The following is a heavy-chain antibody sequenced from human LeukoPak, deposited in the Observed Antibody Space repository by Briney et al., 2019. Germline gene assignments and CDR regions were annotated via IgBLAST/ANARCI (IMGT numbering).Heavy chain of an antibody. V-gene: IGHV4-59*12. CDR3: AREKPLAVAGSGAFDI. CDR1: GGSISSYY. J-gene: IGHJ3*02. D-gene: IGHD6-19*01. CDR2: IYYSGST. Sequence: SETLSLTCTVSGGSISSYYWSWIRQPPGKGLEWIGYIYYSGSTNYNPSLKSRVTISVDTSKNQFSLKLSSVTAADTAVYYCAREKPLAVAGSGAFDIWGQGTMVTVSS.